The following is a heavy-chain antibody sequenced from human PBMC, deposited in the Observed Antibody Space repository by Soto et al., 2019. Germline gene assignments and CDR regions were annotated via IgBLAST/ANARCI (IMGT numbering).Heavy chain of an antibody. CDR1: GFSLTTDGVG. D-gene: IGHD3-10*01. Sequence: QITLKESGPTLVKPTQTLTLTCSFSGFSLTTDGVGVGWVRQPPGEALEWLALIYWDDDKRYSPSLKTRLTITKDPSKNQVVLIMTNMDPVDTATYYCAHSRNLITEDAQVGDFDYWGQGTLVTVSS. CDR3: AHSRNLITEDAQVGDFDY. V-gene: IGHV2-5*02. J-gene: IGHJ4*02. CDR2: IYWDDDK.